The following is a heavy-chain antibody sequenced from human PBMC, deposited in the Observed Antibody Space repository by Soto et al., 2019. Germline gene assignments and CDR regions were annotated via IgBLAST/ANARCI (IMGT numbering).Heavy chain of an antibody. CDR3: ARRWGYAFDI. CDR2: IYYSGRA. V-gene: IGHV4-59*08. D-gene: IGHD1-26*01. J-gene: IGHJ3*02. Sequence: QVQLQESGPGLVKPSETLSLTCTVSGGSISSYYWSWIRQPPGKGLEWIGYIYYSGRANYNPSLKSRVTISVDTSKTQFSLKLSSVTAADTAVYYCARRWGYAFDIWGQGTMVTVSS. CDR1: GGSISSYY.